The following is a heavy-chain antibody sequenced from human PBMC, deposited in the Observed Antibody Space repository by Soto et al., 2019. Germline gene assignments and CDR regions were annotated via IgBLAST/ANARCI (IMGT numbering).Heavy chain of an antibody. Sequence: SETLSLTCTVSGGSISSSSYYWGWIRQPPGKGLEWIGSIYYSGSTYYNPSLKSRVTISVDTSKNQFSLKLSSVTAADTAVYYCARQGWDIVVVPAAIVDTYYYYMDVWGKGTTVTVSS. J-gene: IGHJ6*03. CDR2: IYYSGST. D-gene: IGHD2-2*01. CDR1: GGSISSSSYY. CDR3: ARQGWDIVVVPAAIVDTYYYYMDV. V-gene: IGHV4-39*01.